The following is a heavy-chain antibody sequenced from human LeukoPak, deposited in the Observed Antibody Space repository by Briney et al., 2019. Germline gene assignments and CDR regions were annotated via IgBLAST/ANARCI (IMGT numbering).Heavy chain of an antibody. Sequence: GESLKISCKGSGYSFTSYWIGWVRQAPGQGLEWMGWISPYNGNTNYAPKLQGRLTMTTDTSTSTAYMELRSLRSDDTAVYYCARDRQCGYWGQGTLVTVPS. V-gene: IGHV1-18*04. CDR3: ARDRQCGY. CDR1: GYSFTSYW. J-gene: IGHJ4*02. CDR2: ISPYNGNT. D-gene: IGHD2-21*01.